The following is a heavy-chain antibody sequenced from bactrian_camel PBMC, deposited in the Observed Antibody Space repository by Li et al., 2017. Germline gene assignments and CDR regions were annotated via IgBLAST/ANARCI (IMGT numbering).Heavy chain of an antibody. D-gene: IGHD2*01. V-gene: IGHV3-3*01. CDR2: IFLGGPFLGGRRS. J-gene: IGHJ4*01. CDR1: GYTYSSYC. Sequence: HVQLVESGGGSVQAGGSLRLSCAASGYTYSSYCMGWFRQFPGKEREGVAAIFLGGPFLGGRRSFYSDSVKGRFTMSQDNAKNTLYLQMNSLKPEDTAVYYCAARSGPLRSGGSWHLGSRCWGQGTQVTVS. CDR3: AARSGPLRSGGSWHLGSRC.